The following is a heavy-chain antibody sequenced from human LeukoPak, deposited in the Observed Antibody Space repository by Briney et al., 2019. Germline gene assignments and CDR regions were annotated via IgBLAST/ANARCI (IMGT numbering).Heavy chain of an antibody. D-gene: IGHD3-3*01. J-gene: IGHJ4*02. V-gene: IGHV1-69*05. CDR2: IIPIFGTA. CDR3: ARDPAPAGLRFWSGYYTAHFDY. CDR1: GGTFSSYA. Sequence: SVKVSCKASGGTFSSYAISWVRQAPGQGLEWMGRIIPIFGTANYAQTFQGRVTITTDESTSTAYMELSSLRSEDTAVYYCARDPAPAGLRFWSGYYTAHFDYWGQGTLVTVSS.